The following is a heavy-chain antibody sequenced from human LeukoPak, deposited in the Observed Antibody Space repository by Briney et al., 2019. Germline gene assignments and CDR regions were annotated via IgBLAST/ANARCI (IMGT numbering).Heavy chain of an antibody. D-gene: IGHD3-10*01. V-gene: IGHV3-9*01. J-gene: IGHJ3*02. CDR3: AKDTYYYGSGSYVI. Sequence: GGSLRLSCAASGFTFDDYAMHWVRQAPGKGLEWVSGISWNSGSIGYADSVEGRFTISRDNAKNSLYLQMNSLRAEDTALYYCAKDTYYYGSGSYVIWGQGTMVTVSS. CDR2: ISWNSGSI. CDR1: GFTFDDYA.